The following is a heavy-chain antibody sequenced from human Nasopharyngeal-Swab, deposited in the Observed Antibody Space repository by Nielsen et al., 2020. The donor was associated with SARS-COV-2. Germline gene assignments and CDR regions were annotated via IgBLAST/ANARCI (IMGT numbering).Heavy chain of an antibody. J-gene: IGHJ6*02. D-gene: IGHD6-13*01. V-gene: IGHV2-26*01. Sequence: WIRQPPGKALEWLAHILSNDEKSYSTSLKSRLTISKDTSKSQVVLTMTNMDPVDTATYSCARTLLAAGGYYYYGMDVWGQGTTVTVSS. CDR3: ARTLLAAGGYYYYGMDV. CDR2: ILSNDEK.